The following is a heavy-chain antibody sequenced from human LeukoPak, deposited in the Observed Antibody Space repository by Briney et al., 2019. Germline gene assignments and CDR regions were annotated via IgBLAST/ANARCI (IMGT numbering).Heavy chain of an antibody. Sequence: GGSLRLSCAASGFTFSSYAMSWVSQAPGKGLEWVSAISGSGGSTYYADSVKGRFTISRDNSKNTLYLQMNSLRAEDTAVYYCVSVGPDSSGWYFDYWGQGTLVTVSS. CDR2: ISGSGGST. CDR1: GFTFSSYA. V-gene: IGHV3-23*01. CDR3: VSVGPDSSGWYFDY. J-gene: IGHJ4*02. D-gene: IGHD6-19*01.